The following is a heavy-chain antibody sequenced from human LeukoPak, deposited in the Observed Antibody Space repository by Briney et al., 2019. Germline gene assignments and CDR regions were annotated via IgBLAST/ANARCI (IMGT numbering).Heavy chain of an antibody. CDR1: GFTFSTYW. D-gene: IGHD2-2*02. Sequence: QPGGSLRLSCAASGFTFSTYWMHWVRQAPGKGLVWVSRINSDGSSTNYADSVKGRFTISRDNAKNTLYLQLNSLSAEDTAVYYCARDFTRPILYWGRGTLVTVSS. J-gene: IGHJ4*02. CDR2: INSDGSST. V-gene: IGHV3-74*01. CDR3: ARDFTRPILY.